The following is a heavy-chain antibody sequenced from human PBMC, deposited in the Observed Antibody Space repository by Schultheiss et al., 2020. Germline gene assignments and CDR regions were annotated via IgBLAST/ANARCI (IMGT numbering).Heavy chain of an antibody. Sequence: SQTLSLTCTVSGGSISSYYWGWIRQPPGKGLEWIGSIYYSGSTYYNPSLKSRVTISVDTSKNQFSLKLSSVTAADTAVYYCARHGRLRSSSIYYYYGMDVWGQGTTVTVSS. CDR2: IYYSGST. CDR3: ARHGRLRSSSIYYYYGMDV. V-gene: IGHV4-39*01. J-gene: IGHJ6*02. D-gene: IGHD6-6*01. CDR1: GGSISSYY.